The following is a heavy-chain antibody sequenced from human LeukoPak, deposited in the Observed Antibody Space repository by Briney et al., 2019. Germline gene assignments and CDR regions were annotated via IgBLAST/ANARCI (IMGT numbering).Heavy chain of an antibody. CDR3: AKGTGDHWYFDL. V-gene: IGHV3-9*01. J-gene: IGHJ2*01. CDR2: ISWNSGSI. CDR1: GFTFDDYA. D-gene: IGHD7-27*01. Sequence: SGGSLRLSCAASGFTFDDYAMHWVRQAPGKGLEWVSGISWNSGSIGYADSVKGRFTISRDNAKNPLYLQMNSLRAEDTALYYCAKGTGDHWYFDLWGRGTLVTVSS.